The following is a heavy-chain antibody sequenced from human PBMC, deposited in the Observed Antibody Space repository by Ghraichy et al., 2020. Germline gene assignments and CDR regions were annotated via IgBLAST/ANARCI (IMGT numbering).Heavy chain of an antibody. Sequence: GVLRLSCAASGFTVSSKFMSWVRQAPGKGLEWVSVIDSGGSGGSIYYADSVKGRFTISRDNSKNTLFLQLNSLRAEDTAVYYCARGDCTSTSCYYYYGLDVWGQGTTVTVSS. CDR2: IDSGGSGGSI. CDR3: ARGDCTSTSCYYYYGLDV. J-gene: IGHJ6*02. D-gene: IGHD2-2*01. CDR1: GFTVSSKF. V-gene: IGHV3-53*01.